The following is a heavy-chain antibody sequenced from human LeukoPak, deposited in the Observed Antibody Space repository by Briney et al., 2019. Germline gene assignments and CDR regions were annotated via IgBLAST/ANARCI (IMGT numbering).Heavy chain of an antibody. CDR2: ISSSSSYI. CDR1: GFTFSSYS. J-gene: IGHJ4*02. CDR3: ARNQRYAGTTVY. V-gene: IGHV3-21*01. D-gene: IGHD1-1*01. Sequence: NSGGSLRLSCAASGFTFSSYSMNWVRQAPGKGLEWVSSISSSSSYIYYANSVKGRFTISRDNAKNSLYLQMNSLRAEDTAVYYRARNQRYAGTTVYWGQGTLVTVSS.